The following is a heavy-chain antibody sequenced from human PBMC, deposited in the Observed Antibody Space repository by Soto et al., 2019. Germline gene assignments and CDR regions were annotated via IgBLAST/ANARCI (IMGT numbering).Heavy chain of an antibody. V-gene: IGHV1-18*01. D-gene: IGHD2-2*01. J-gene: IGHJ5*02. CDR2: ISLYSDGT. CDR3: ARVVPGAEAWFGP. Sequence: GASVTVSRMTSGYTFSNYGITWVRQAPGQPLEWLGWISLYSDGTNYAQKFQGRVSITTDTSTTTAYMELRSLRSDDTAVYYCARVVPGAEAWFGPWGQGTLVTVSP. CDR1: GYTFSNYG.